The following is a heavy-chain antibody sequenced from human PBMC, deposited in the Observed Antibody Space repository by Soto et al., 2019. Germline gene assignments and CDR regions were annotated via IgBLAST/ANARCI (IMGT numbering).Heavy chain of an antibody. CDR2: ISSCIGNT. CDR3: ARASLAGLAMDDY. CDR1: GYTFTSHG. D-gene: IGHD5-18*01. V-gene: IGHV1-18*01. J-gene: IGHJ4*02. Sequence: EASVKVSCKASGYTFTSHGISWVRQAPGQGLEWMGLISSCIGNTSYAQKFQGSVTMTTDTSTSTVYMELSSLRSEDTAVYYCARASLAGLAMDDYWGQGTLVTVSS.